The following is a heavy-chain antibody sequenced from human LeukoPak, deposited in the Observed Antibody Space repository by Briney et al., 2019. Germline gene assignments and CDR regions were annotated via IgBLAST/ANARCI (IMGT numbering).Heavy chain of an antibody. Sequence: ASVKVSCKASGYAFTSYAMNWVRQAPGQGLEWMGWINTNTGNPTYAQGFTGRFVFSLDTSVSTAYLQISSLKAEDTAAYYCARDGRSLYDILTGRFDYWGQGTLVTVSS. D-gene: IGHD3-9*01. CDR3: ARDGRSLYDILTGRFDY. J-gene: IGHJ4*02. V-gene: IGHV7-4-1*02. CDR1: GYAFTSYA. CDR2: INTNTGNP.